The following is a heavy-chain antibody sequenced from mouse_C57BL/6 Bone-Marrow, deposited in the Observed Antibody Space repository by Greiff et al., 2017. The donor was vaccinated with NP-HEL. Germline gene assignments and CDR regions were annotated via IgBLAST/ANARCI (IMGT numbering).Heavy chain of an antibody. CDR2: ISNGGGST. CDR3: ARHYYGSSYWGFAY. Sequence: EVMLVESGGGLVQPGGSLKLSCAASGFTFSDYYMYWVRQTPEKRLEWVAYISNGGGSTYYPDTVKGRFTISRDNAKNTLYLQMSRLKSEDTAMYYCARHYYGSSYWGFAYWGQGTLVTVSA. V-gene: IGHV5-12*01. CDR1: GFTFSDYY. D-gene: IGHD1-1*01. J-gene: IGHJ3*01.